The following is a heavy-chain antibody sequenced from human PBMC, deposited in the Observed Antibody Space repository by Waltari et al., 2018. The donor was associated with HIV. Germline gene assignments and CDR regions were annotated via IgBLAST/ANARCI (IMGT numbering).Heavy chain of an antibody. V-gene: IGHV1-8*01. CDR2: MNPNTGDT. Sequence: QVQLVQAGAEVQHAGASVKGSCKASVYTFPRHILHWVRQAPGQGLEWMGWMNPNTGDTAYAQKFQGRVTMTRNTSMSTAYMELSSLRSEDTAVYYCARVRRPSGSYYLSYWGQGTLVTVSS. CDR1: VYTFPRHI. CDR3: ARVRRPSGSYYLSY. D-gene: IGHD1-26*01. J-gene: IGHJ4*02.